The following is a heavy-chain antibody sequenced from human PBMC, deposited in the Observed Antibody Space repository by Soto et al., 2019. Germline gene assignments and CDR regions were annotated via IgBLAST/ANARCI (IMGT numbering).Heavy chain of an antibody. J-gene: IGHJ4*02. CDR2: ISYDGSNK. Sequence: QVQLVESGGGVVQPGRSLRLCCAASGFTFSSYGMHWVRQAPGKGLEWVAVISYDGSNKYYADSVKGRFTISRDNSKNTLYLQMNSLRAEDTAVYYCAKVKRGSGSYEGAFDYWGQGTLVTVSS. CDR3: AKVKRGSGSYEGAFDY. D-gene: IGHD1-26*01. CDR1: GFTFSSYG. V-gene: IGHV3-30*18.